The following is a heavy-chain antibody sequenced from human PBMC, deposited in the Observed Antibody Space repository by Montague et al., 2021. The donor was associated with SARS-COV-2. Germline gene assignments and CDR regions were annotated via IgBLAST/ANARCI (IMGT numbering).Heavy chain of an antibody. D-gene: IGHD2-2*01. CDR2: ISSSGSTI. J-gene: IGHJ4*02. Sequence: SLRLSCAASGFTFSSYEMNWVRQAPGKGLEWVSYISSSGSTIYYADSVKGRFTISRDNAKNSLYLQMNSLRAEDTAVYYCAGRGYCSGTSCWALDYWGQGTLVTVSS. CDR1: GFTFSSYE. V-gene: IGHV3-48*03. CDR3: AGRGYCSGTSCWALDY.